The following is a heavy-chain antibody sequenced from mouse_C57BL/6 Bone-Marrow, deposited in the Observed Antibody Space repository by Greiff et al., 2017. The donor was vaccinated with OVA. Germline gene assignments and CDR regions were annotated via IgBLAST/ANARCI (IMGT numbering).Heavy chain of an antibody. D-gene: IGHD1-1*01. V-gene: IGHV1-82*01. Sequence: QVQLKESGPELVKPGASVKISCKASGYAFSSSWMNWVKQRPGKGLEWIGRIYPGDGDTNYNGKFKGKATLTADKSSSTAYMQLSSLTSEDSAVYFCAGITTVVARRYFDDWGQGTTLTVSS. CDR1: GYAFSSSW. CDR2: IYPGDGDT. J-gene: IGHJ2*01. CDR3: AGITTVVARRYFDD.